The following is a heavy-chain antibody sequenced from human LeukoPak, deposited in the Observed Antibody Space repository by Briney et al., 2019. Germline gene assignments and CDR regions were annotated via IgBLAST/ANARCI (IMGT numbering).Heavy chain of an antibody. CDR3: ARATGSHYYDSSGSQVWFDP. CDR1: GDSISSGDYY. Sequence: SSETLSLTCTVSGDSISSGDYYWSWIRQPAGKGVEWIGRISSSGSTNYNPSLKSRVTISVDTSKNQFSLKLSSVTAADTAVYYCARATGSHYYDSSGSQVWFDPWGQGALVTVSS. CDR2: ISSSGST. J-gene: IGHJ5*02. D-gene: IGHD3-22*01. V-gene: IGHV4-61*02.